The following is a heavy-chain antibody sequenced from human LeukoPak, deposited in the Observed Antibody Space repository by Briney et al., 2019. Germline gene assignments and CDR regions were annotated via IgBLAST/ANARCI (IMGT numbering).Heavy chain of an antibody. CDR2: ISGSGANT. D-gene: IGHD5-18*01. Sequence: GGSLRLSCAASGFTFSSYAISWVRQAPGKGLEWVSAISGSGANTYYADSVKGRFTISRDNSRNTLYLRMNSLRAEDTAVYYCAKVGSYSERDYWGQGTLVTVSS. CDR3: AKVGSYSERDY. V-gene: IGHV3-23*01. CDR1: GFTFSSYA. J-gene: IGHJ4*02.